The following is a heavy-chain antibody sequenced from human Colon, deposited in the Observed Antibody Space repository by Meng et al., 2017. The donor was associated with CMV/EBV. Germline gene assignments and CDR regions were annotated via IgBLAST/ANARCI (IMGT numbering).Heavy chain of an antibody. CDR3: AKDYTATPYFFDS. CDR2: AVGSGYNT. D-gene: IGHD2-21*01. J-gene: IGHJ4*02. V-gene: IGHV3-23*01. CDR1: GFTFSSSA. Sequence: GGSLRLSCAASGFTFSSSAMSWVRQAPGKGLEWVSAAVGSGYNTYYTDSVKGRFVISRDDSKNTLYLQMSSLTADDTAVYYCAKDYTATPYFFDSWGQGVVVTVSS.